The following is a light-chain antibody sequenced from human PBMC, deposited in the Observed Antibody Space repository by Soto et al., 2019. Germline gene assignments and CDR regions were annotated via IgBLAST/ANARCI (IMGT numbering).Light chain of an antibody. V-gene: IGKV1-5*03. J-gene: IGKJ4*01. CDR1: QNIGSW. CDR3: QQYSSYSPLT. CDR2: KAS. Sequence: DIQMTQSPSTLSASVGDGVTITCRASQNIGSWLAWYQQKPGKAPKLLIHKASTLKNGVPSKFSGSGSGTEFTLTISSLQPDDFATCYCQQYSSYSPLTFCGGTKVEIK.